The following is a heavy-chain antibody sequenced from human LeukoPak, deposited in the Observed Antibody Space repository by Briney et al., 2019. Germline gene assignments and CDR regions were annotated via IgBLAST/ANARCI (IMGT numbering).Heavy chain of an antibody. J-gene: IGHJ4*02. Sequence: SETLSLTCTVSGGSISSYYWSWIRQPPGKGLEWLGYIYYSGSTNYNPSLKSRVTISVDTSKNQISLKLSSVTAADTAVYYCARRDSSSWWSYFDYWGRGTLVTVSS. CDR3: ARRDSSSWWSYFDY. V-gene: IGHV4-59*01. D-gene: IGHD6-13*01. CDR2: IYYSGST. CDR1: GGSISSYY.